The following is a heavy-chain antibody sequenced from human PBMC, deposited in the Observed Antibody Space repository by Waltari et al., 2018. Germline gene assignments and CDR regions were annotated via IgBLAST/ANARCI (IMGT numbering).Heavy chain of an antibody. D-gene: IGHD4-17*01. CDR2: ISPIFGTA. CDR3: AREVYGDYSPHYFDY. J-gene: IGHJ4*02. CDR1: GGTFSSYA. V-gene: IGHV1-69*05. Sequence: QVQLVQSGAAVKKPGSSVKVSCKASGGTFSSYAISWVRQAPGQGLEWMGGISPIFGTANYAQKFQCRVTMTTDESTSTAYMELSSLRSEDTAVYYCAREVYGDYSPHYFDYWGQGTLVTVSS.